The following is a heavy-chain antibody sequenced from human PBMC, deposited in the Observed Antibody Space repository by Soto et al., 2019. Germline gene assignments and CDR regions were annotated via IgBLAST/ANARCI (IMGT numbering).Heavy chain of an antibody. CDR2: IYYSGST. CDR3: ARAITTVHYYYMDV. D-gene: IGHD3-22*01. V-gene: IGHV4-59*01. Sequence: SETLSLTCTVSGGSISSYYWSWIRQPPGKGLEWIGYIYYSGSTNYNPSLKSRVTISVDTSKNQFSLKLSSVTAADTAVYYCARAITTVHYYYMDVWGKGTTVTVSS. CDR1: GGSISSYY. J-gene: IGHJ6*03.